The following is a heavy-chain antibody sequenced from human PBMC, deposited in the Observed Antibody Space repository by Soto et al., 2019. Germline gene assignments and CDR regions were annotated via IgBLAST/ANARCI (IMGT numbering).Heavy chain of an antibody. CDR3: ARGNYDFWSGYCHGMDV. D-gene: IGHD3-3*01. V-gene: IGHV4-34*01. CDR1: GGSFSGYY. Sequence: SETLSLTCAVYGGSFSGYYWSWIRQPPGKGLEWIGEINHSGSTNYNPSLKSRVTISVDTSKNQCSLKLSSVTAADTAVYYCARGNYDFWSGYCHGMDVWGQGTTVTVSS. CDR2: INHSGST. J-gene: IGHJ6*02.